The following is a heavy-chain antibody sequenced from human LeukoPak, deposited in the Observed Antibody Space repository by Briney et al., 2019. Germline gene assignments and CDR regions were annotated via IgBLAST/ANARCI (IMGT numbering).Heavy chain of an antibody. CDR1: GFTFSRHW. V-gene: IGHV3-7*01. Sequence: GGSLRLSCAASGFTFSRHWMEWVRQAPGKGLEWVASIKEDESTIYYVDSVKGRFTISRDNAKNSLYLQMNSLRAEDTAIYYCVRDGCSGWCRDSWGQGTLVTVSS. CDR2: IKEDESTI. D-gene: IGHD6-19*01. J-gene: IGHJ4*02. CDR3: VRDGCSGWCRDS.